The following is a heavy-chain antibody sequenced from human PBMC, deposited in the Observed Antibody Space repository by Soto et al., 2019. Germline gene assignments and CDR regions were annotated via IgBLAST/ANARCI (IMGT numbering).Heavy chain of an antibody. V-gene: IGHV1-3*01. Sequence: QVQLEQSGAEVKKPGASVKVSCKASGYTFTNYAIHWVRQAPGQRLEWMGWINAGNGNTKYPPKFQDRVTITRDTSARIAYMELSSLRSEVTAVYYCARDGAVAGNINFDYWGQGTLVTVSS. CDR3: ARDGAVAGNINFDY. D-gene: IGHD6-19*01. J-gene: IGHJ4*02. CDR2: INAGNGNT. CDR1: GYTFTNYA.